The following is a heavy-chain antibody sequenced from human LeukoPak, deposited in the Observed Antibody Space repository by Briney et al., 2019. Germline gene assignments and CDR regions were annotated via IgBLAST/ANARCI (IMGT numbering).Heavy chain of an antibody. Sequence: GGSLRLSCAASGITVSRNYMNWVRQAPGKGLEWVSVIYSGDTTHYADSVKGRFSISRDNSKNTLYLQMNNLRVEDTAVYYCARDLAYGDYIYDYGGQGTLVTVSS. V-gene: IGHV3-66*01. J-gene: IGHJ4*02. CDR1: GITVSRNY. CDR2: IYSGDTT. D-gene: IGHD4-17*01. CDR3: ARDLAYGDYIYDY.